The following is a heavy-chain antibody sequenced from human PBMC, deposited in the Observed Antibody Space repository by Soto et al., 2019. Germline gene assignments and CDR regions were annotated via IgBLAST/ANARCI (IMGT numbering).Heavy chain of an antibody. J-gene: IGHJ4*02. CDR3: ARAGAYCGGDCYVDY. CDR1: GFTFSSYG. Sequence: QVQLVESGGGVVQPGRSLRLSCAASGFTFSSYGMHWVRQAPGKGLEWVAVIWYDGSNKYYADSVKGRFTISRDNSKNTLYRQMNSLRAEDTAVYYCARAGAYCGGDCYVDYWGQGTLVTVSS. D-gene: IGHD2-21*02. V-gene: IGHV3-33*01. CDR2: IWYDGSNK.